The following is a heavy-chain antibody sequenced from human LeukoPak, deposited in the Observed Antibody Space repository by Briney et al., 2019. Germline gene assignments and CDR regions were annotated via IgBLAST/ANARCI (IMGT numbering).Heavy chain of an antibody. CDR3: AKTGTPWYYFDY. CDR1: GFTFNSYS. J-gene: IGHJ4*02. Sequence: GGSLRLSCAASGFTFNSYSMNWVRQAPGKGLEWVSGISGSGSSTYYADSVKGRFTISRDNSKNTLYLQMNSLRAEDTAVYYCAKTGTPWYYFDYWGQGTLVTVSS. D-gene: IGHD6-13*01. CDR2: ISGSGSST. V-gene: IGHV3-23*01.